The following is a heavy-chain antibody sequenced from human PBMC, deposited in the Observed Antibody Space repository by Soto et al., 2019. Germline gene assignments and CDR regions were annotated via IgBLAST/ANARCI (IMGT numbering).Heavy chain of an antibody. D-gene: IGHD6-13*01. CDR3: AQDLGSSWYHYNSFAP. V-gene: IGHV3-23*01. CDR2: IGSGSP. Sequence: EVQLLESGGGLVQPGGSMRLSCAASGFTFSGYAMSWVRQAPGKGLEWVSAIGSGSPFYADSVKGRFTTSRDNANSMLYLQMTSLRADDTAVYFCAQDLGSSWYHYNSFAPGGQGTLVTVSS. CDR1: GFTFSGYA. J-gene: IGHJ5*02.